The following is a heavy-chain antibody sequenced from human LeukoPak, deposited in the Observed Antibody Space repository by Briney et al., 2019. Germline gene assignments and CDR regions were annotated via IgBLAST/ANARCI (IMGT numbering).Heavy chain of an antibody. CDR3: ARALPHRRLMGTTMEQHWFDP. J-gene: IGHJ5*02. D-gene: IGHD5-18*01. CDR1: GYTFTSYY. CDR2: INPSGGNT. V-gene: IGHV1-46*01. Sequence: ASVKVSCTASGYTFTSYYMHWVRQAPGQGLEWMGIINPSGGNTNYAQKFQGRVTMTRDMSTSTVYMELSSLRSEDTAMYYCARALPHRRLMGTTMEQHWFDPWGQGTLVTVSS.